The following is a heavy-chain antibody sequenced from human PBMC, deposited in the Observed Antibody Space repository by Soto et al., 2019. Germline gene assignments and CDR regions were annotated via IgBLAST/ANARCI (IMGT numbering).Heavy chain of an antibody. CDR1: GGSISSYY. V-gene: IGHV4-59*01. Sequence: QVQLQESGPGLVKPSETLSLTCTVSGGSISSYYWSWIRQPPGKGLEWIGYIYYSGSTNYHPSLKSRVTISVDTSKNQCTLKLSSVTAADTAVYYCARVYTQWLTTPGWYFDLWGRGTLVTVSS. CDR2: IYYSGST. CDR3: ARVYTQWLTTPGWYFDL. D-gene: IGHD3-22*01. J-gene: IGHJ2*01.